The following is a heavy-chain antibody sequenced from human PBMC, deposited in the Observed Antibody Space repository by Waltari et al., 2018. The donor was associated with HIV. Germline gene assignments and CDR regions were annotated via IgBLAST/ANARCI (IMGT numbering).Heavy chain of an antibody. CDR1: GYSLTTGYS. CDR2: TYYVGPT. J-gene: IGHJ4*02. V-gene: IGHV4-38-2*01. D-gene: IGHD2-2*01. CDR3: ARKIPEGHAFDS. Sequence: QVQLQESGPGPVTPSETLSLTCGVSGYSLTTGYSWGWIRQPPGKGLEWIGSTYYVGPTYYNPSLKSRVTISVDTSKNQFSLKVTSVTAADTAVYYCARKIPEGHAFDSWGQGTLVTVSS.